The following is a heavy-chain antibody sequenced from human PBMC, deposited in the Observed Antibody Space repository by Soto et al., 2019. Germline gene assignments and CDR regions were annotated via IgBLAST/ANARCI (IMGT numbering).Heavy chain of an antibody. V-gene: IGHV1-18*01. J-gene: IGHJ4*02. CDR1: GYTFITYG. CDR3: ARGPTDYDDNSANYFLEY. Sequence: QVQLVQSGAEVKKPGASVKVSCKASGYTFITYGVSWVRQAPGQGLDWLGWISTYNGNTRYAERLQGRVTMTTDTTTNTAYMELRNLRSDDTAVYYCARGPTDYDDNSANYFLEYWGQGTLVTVSS. CDR2: ISTYNGNT. D-gene: IGHD3-22*01.